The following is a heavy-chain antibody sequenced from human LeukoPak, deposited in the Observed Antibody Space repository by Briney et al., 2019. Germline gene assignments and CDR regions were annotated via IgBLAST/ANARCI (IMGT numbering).Heavy chain of an antibody. J-gene: IGHJ4*02. D-gene: IGHD3-10*01. CDR3: ARGVGTPYQIWFGELN. V-gene: IGHV3-30-3*01. CDR1: GFTFSSYA. Sequence: PGRSLRLSCAASGFTFSSYAMHWVRQAPGKGLEWVAVISYDGSNKYYADSVKGRFTISRDNSKNTLYLQMNSLRAEDTAVYYCARGVGTPYQIWFGELNWGQGTLVTVSS. CDR2: ISYDGSNK.